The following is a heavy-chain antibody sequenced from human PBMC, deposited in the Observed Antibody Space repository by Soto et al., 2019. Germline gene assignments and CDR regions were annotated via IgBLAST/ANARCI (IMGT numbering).Heavy chain of an antibody. Sequence: QVQLVESGGGVVQPGRSLRLSCAASGFTFSSYAMHWVRQAPGKGLEWVAVISYDGSNKYYADSVKGRFTISRDNSKNTLYLQMNSLRAEDTAVYYCARGSYCSGGSCYLSEYFQHWGQGTLVTVSS. J-gene: IGHJ1*01. D-gene: IGHD2-15*01. CDR1: GFTFSSYA. V-gene: IGHV3-30-3*01. CDR2: ISYDGSNK. CDR3: ARGSYCSGGSCYLSEYFQH.